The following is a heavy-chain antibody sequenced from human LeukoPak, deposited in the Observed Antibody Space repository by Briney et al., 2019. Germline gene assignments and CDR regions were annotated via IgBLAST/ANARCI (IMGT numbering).Heavy chain of an antibody. Sequence: ASVKVSCKASGYTFTIYGISWVRQAPGQGLEWMGWISAYNGNTNYAQKLQGRVTMTTDTSTSTAYMELRSLRSDDTAVYYCARDSIVLMVYAMPNWFDPWGQGTLVTVSS. J-gene: IGHJ5*02. D-gene: IGHD2-8*01. CDR3: ARDSIVLMVYAMPNWFDP. CDR2: ISAYNGNT. CDR1: GYTFTIYG. V-gene: IGHV1-18*01.